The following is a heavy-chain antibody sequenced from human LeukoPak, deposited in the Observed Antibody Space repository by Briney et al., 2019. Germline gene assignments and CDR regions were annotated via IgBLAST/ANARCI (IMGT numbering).Heavy chain of an antibody. D-gene: IGHD2-15*01. Sequence: SSVKVSCKASGGTFSSYAISWVRQAPGQGLEWMGGIIPIFGTANYAQKFQGRVTITADESTSTAYMELSSLRSEDTAVYYCARDTYCSGDRCYSYYFDYWGQGTLVTVSS. V-gene: IGHV1-69*13. CDR2: IIPIFGTA. CDR3: ARDTYCSGDRCYSYYFDY. J-gene: IGHJ4*02. CDR1: GGTFSSYA.